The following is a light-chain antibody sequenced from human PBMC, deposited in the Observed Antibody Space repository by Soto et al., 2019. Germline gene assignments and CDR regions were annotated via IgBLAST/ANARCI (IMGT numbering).Light chain of an antibody. CDR3: QQSSTTAIT. CDR1: QTVNTY. CDR2: AAT. J-gene: IGKJ5*01. V-gene: IGKV1-39*01. Sequence: SPSSLSASVGDRVTITCRASQTVNTYLNWYQQKSGKAPKLLIYAATRLQSGVSSRFSGSGSGTEFTLTISSLQPEDFATYFCQQSSTTAITFGQGTRLEIK.